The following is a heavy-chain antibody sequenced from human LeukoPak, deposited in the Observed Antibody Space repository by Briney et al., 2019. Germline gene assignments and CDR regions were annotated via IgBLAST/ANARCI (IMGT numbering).Heavy chain of an antibody. V-gene: IGHV1-2*02. CDR3: ARTMIVVGPFDY. D-gene: IGHD3-22*01. CDR2: INPNSGGT. Sequence: ASVKVSCKASGYTFTGYYMHWVRQAPGQGLEWMGWINPNSGGTNYAQKFQGRVTMTRDTSISTAYMELSRLRSDDTAVYYCARTMIVVGPFDYWGQGTLVTASS. J-gene: IGHJ4*02. CDR1: GYTFTGYY.